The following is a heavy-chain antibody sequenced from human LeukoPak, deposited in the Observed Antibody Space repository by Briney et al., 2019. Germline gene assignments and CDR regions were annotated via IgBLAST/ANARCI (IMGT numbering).Heavy chain of an antibody. CDR2: IWYDGSNK. CDR1: GFTFSSYG. D-gene: IGHD3-16*01. CDR3: SKAGEGGYYFDY. V-gene: IGHV3-33*06. Sequence: GGSLRLSCAASGFTFSSYGMHWVRQAPGKGLEWVAVIWYDGSNKYYADSVKGRFTISRDNSKNTLYLQMNSLRAEDTAVYYCSKAGEGGYYFDYWGQRTLVTVSS. J-gene: IGHJ4*02.